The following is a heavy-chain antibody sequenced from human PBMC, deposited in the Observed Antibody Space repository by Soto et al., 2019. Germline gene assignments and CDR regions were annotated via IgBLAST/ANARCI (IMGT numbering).Heavy chain of an antibody. CDR1: GAALNSGNYY. CDR2: IYVTGAV. Sequence: PSQTLSLSCSVSGAALNSGNYYWSWIPQVPGKGLEGIGPIYVTGAVDYNPALTDRITISEDTAERQFSLHLWVVTAADTAVYYCARLRIATNNYKWFDPWGQGTLVTVSS. J-gene: IGHJ5*02. D-gene: IGHD2-21*01. V-gene: IGHV4-31*03. CDR3: ARLRIATNNYKWFDP.